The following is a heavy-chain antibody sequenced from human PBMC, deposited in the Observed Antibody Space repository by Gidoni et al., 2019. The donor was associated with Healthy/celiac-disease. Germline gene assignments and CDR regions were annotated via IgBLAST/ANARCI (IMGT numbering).Heavy chain of an antibody. D-gene: IGHD3-3*01. J-gene: IGHJ6*02. V-gene: IGHV1-2*02. Sequence: QVQLVQSGAEVKKPGASVKVSCKASGYTFTGYYMHWVRQAPGQGLEWMGWINPNSGGTAYMELSRLRSDDTAVYYCARDPNDFWSGYPHYYYYGMDVWGQGTTVTVSS. CDR2: INPNSGGT. CDR1: GYTFTGYY. CDR3: V.